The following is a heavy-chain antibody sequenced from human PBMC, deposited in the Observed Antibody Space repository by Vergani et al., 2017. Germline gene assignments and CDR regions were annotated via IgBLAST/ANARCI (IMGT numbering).Heavy chain of an antibody. CDR1: GGSISSGSYY. D-gene: IGHD3-3*01. V-gene: IGHV4-61*02. CDR2: IYTSGST. CDR3: ARDYYDFKGTDMDV. Sequence: QVQLQESGPGLVKPSQTLSLTCTVSGGSISSGSYYWSWIRQPAGKGLEWIGRIYTSGSTNYNPSLKSRVTMSVDTSKNQFSLKLSSVTAADTAVYYCARDYYDFKGTDMDVWGKGTTVTVSS. J-gene: IGHJ6*04.